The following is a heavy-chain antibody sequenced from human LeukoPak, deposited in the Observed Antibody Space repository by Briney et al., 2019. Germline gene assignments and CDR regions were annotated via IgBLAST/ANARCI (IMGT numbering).Heavy chain of an antibody. V-gene: IGHV4-59*01. D-gene: IGHD2-21*02. CDR2: IYYSGST. CDR1: GGSISSNY. J-gene: IGHJ4*02. CDR3: ARQLAYCGGDCYYDY. Sequence: SETLSLTCTVSGGSISSNYWTWIRQPPGKGLEWIGYIYYSGSTNYNPSLKSRVTISVDTSKNQFSLKLSSVIAADTAIYYCARQLAYCGGDCYYDYWGQGTLVTVSS.